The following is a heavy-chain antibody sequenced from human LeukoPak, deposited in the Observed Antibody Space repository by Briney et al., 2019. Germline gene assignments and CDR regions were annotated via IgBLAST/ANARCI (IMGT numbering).Heavy chain of an antibody. D-gene: IGHD6-19*01. Sequence: PGGSLRLSCAASGFTFSSYAMSWVRQAPGKGLEWVSAISGSGGSTYYADSVKGRFTISRDNSKNTLYLQMNSLRAEDTAVYYCAEDSLYSSGWLLDYWGQGTLVTVSS. CDR3: AEDSLYSSGWLLDY. CDR2: ISGSGGST. V-gene: IGHV3-23*01. CDR1: GFTFSSYA. J-gene: IGHJ4*02.